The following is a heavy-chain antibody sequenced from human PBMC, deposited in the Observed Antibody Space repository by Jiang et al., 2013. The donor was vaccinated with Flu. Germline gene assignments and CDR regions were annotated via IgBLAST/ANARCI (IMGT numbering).Heavy chain of an antibody. CDR1: GGTFSSYA. V-gene: IGHV1-69*06. Sequence: EVKKPGSSVKVSCKASGGTFSSYAISWVRQAPGQGLEWMGGIIPIFGTANYAQKFQGRVTITADKSTSTAYMELSSLRSEDTAVYYCAREGYYYDSSGYYNLGYWGQGTLVTVSS. D-gene: IGHD3-22*01. CDR2: IIPIFGTA. J-gene: IGHJ4*02. CDR3: AREGYYYDSSGYYNLGY.